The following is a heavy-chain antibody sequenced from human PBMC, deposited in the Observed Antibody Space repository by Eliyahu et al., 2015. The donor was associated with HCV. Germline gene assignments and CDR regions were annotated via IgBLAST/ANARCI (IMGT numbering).Heavy chain of an antibody. J-gene: IGHJ6*02. D-gene: IGHD4-11*01. CDR2: IXANNGDT. V-gene: IGHV1-18*04. CDR3: ARDPQYSTSSRYFYGMDV. Sequence: QVQLVQSGVEVKKPGASVKVSCKASGYTFXNYGITWVRQAPGXGXEWLGWIXANNGDTDYAQKVQGRVTLTTDTSTTTAFMELRSLRSDDSAVYYCARDPQYSTSSRYFYGMDVWGQGTTVTVSS. CDR1: GYTFXNYG.